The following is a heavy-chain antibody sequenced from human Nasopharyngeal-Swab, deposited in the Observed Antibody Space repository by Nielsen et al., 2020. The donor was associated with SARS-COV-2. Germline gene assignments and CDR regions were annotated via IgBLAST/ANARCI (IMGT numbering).Heavy chain of an antibody. D-gene: IGHD3-16*02. CDR3: ARADYVWGSYREGTFDY. Sequence: SETLSLTCAVYGGSFSGYYWSWIRQPPGKGLEWIGEINHSGSTNYNPSLKSRVTISADTSKNQFSLKLSSVTAADTAVYYCARADYVWGSYREGTFDYWGQGTLVTVSS. CDR2: INHSGST. CDR1: GGSFSGYY. V-gene: IGHV4-34*09. J-gene: IGHJ4*02.